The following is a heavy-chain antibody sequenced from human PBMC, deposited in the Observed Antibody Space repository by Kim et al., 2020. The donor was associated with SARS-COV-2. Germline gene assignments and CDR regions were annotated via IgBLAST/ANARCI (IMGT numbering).Heavy chain of an antibody. D-gene: IGHD6-19*01. CDR2: A. CDR3: ARLEVAGQID. Sequence: ANYAQKFQGRVTITADESTSTAYMELSSLRSEDTAVYYCARLEVAGQIDWGQGTLVTVSS. J-gene: IGHJ4*02. V-gene: IGHV1-69*01.